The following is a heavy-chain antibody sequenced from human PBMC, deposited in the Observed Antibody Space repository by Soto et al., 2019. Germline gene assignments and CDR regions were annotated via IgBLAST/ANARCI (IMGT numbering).Heavy chain of an antibody. D-gene: IGHD5-18*01. CDR3: AREFGGIQLSSMSFDY. J-gene: IGHJ4*02. Sequence: GGSLRLSCAASGFTFSSYAMHWVRQAPGKGLEWVAVISYDGSNKYYADSVKGRFTISRDNSKNTLYLQMNSLRAEDTAVYYCAREFGGIQLSSMSFDYWGQGTLVTVSS. CDR1: GFTFSSYA. V-gene: IGHV3-30-3*01. CDR2: ISYDGSNK.